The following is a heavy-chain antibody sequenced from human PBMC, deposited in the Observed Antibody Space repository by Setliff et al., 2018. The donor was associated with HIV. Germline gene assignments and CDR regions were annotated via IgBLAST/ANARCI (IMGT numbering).Heavy chain of an antibody. D-gene: IGHD4-17*01. Sequence: PSETLSLTCAVYGGTFSGHYWSWIRQPPGQGLDWIGEIHPSGSTYYNPSLQSRVTISVDTSKNQFSLKLSSVTAADTAVYYCARGYGDFDRWGQGTLVTVSS. J-gene: IGHJ4*02. CDR2: IHPSGST. V-gene: IGHV4-34*01. CDR1: GGTFSGHY. CDR3: ARGYGDFDR.